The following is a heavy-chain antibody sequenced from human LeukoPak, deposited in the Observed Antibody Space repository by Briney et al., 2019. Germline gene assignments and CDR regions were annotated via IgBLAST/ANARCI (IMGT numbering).Heavy chain of an antibody. Sequence: GGSLRLSCAASGFTVSSYAMSWVRQAPGKGLELVSAISGSGGSTYYADSVKGRFTISRDNSKNTLYLQMNSLRAEDTAVYYCAKADRVDTTTPDYWGQGTLVTVSS. CDR2: ISGSGGST. J-gene: IGHJ4*02. V-gene: IGHV3-23*01. CDR3: AKADRVDTTTPDY. D-gene: IGHD5-18*01. CDR1: GFTVSSYA.